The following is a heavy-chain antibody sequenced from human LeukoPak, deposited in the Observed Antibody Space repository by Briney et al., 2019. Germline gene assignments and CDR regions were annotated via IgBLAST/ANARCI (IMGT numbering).Heavy chain of an antibody. CDR1: GYTFTGYY. CDR2: TNPNSGGT. V-gene: IGHV1-2*04. CDR3: ARVSKGWYDAFDI. J-gene: IGHJ3*02. Sequence: ASVKVSCKASGYTFTGYYMHWVRQAPGQGLEWMGWTNPNSGGTNYAQKFQGWVTMTRGTSISTAYMELSRLRSDDTAVYYCARVSKGWYDAFDICGQGTMVTVSS. D-gene: IGHD6-19*01.